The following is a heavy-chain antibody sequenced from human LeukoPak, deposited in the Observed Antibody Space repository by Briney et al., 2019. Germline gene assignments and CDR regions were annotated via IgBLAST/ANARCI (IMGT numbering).Heavy chain of an antibody. CDR3: ASYYYDSHPEESRYYGMDV. D-gene: IGHD3-22*01. CDR2: IKQDGSEK. V-gene: IGHV3-7*01. Sequence: PGGYLRLPCAASGFTFSSYWMSWVRQAPGKGLEWVANIKQDGSEKYYVDSVKGRFTISRDNAKNSLYLQMNSLRAEDTAVYYCASYYYDSHPEESRYYGMDVWGQGTTVTVSS. CDR1: GFTFSSYW. J-gene: IGHJ6*02.